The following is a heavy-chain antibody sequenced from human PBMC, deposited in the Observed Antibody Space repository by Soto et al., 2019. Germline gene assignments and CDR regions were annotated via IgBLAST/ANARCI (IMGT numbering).Heavy chain of an antibody. V-gene: IGHV4-39*01. J-gene: IGHJ6*02. CDR3: ARALAGVAATYYYYGFDV. D-gene: IGHD2-15*01. Sequence: SETLSLTCAVSGGSISGSYYYWGWLRQSPGKGPEWIGSVFYTGFTSYNPSLESRVSVSVDTSKNQFSLKVSGVSAADTAVYYCARALAGVAATYYYYGFDVWGQGTTVTVSS. CDR2: VFYTGFT. CDR1: GGSISGSYYY.